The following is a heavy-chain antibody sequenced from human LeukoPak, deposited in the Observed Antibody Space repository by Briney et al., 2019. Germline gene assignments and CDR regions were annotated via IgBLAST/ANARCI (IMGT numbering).Heavy chain of an antibody. CDR3: ARARSSWYGFDY. D-gene: IGHD6-13*01. CDR2: IYYTGST. V-gene: IGHV4-59*01. CDR1: GGSISSYF. J-gene: IGHJ4*02. Sequence: PSETLSLTCTVSGGSISSYFWSWIRQPPGKGLEWIGYIYYTGSTNYNPSLKGRVTISVDTSKNQFSLKLSSVTAADTAVYYCARARSSWYGFDYWGQGTLVTVSS.